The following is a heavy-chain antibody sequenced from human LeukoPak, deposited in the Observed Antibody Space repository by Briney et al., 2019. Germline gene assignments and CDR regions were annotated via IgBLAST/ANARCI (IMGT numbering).Heavy chain of an antibody. V-gene: IGHV4-34*01. CDR3: ARGRYCSSTSCYKIAAAGTGYYYMDV. J-gene: IGHJ6*03. Sequence: PSETLSLTCAVYGESFSGYYWSWIRQPPGKGLEWIGEINHSGSTNYNPSLKSRVTIPVDTSKNQFSLKLSSVTAADTAGYYCARGRYCSSTSCYKIAAAGTGYYYMDVWGKGTTVTVSS. D-gene: IGHD2-2*01. CDR2: INHSGST. CDR1: GESFSGYY.